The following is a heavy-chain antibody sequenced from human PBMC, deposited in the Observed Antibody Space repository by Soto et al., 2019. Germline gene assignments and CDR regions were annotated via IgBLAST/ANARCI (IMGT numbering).Heavy chain of an antibody. D-gene: IGHD3-3*01. CDR3: ARDPRVYYDFWRSVWFDP. Sequence: ASVKVSCKASGYTFTSYAMHWVRQAPGQRLEWMGWINAGNGNTKYSQKFQGRVTITRDTSASTAYMELSSLRSEDTAVYYCARDPRVYYDFWRSVWFDPWGQGTMVTVSS. V-gene: IGHV1-3*01. J-gene: IGHJ5*02. CDR1: GYTFTSYA. CDR2: INAGNGNT.